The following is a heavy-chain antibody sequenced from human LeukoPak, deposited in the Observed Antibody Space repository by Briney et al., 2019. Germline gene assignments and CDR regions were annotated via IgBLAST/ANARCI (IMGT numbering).Heavy chain of an antibody. D-gene: IGHD3-9*01. CDR3: AITYYDILTGYYVYDAFDI. CDR2: IIPIFGTA. J-gene: IGHJ3*02. CDR1: GGTFSSYA. V-gene: IGHV1-69*06. Sequence: ASVMVSCKASGGTFSSYAISWVRQAPGQGLEWMGGIIPIFGTANYAQKFQGRVTITADKSTSTAYMELSSLRSEDTAVYYCAITYYDILTGYYVYDAFDIWGQGTMVTVSS.